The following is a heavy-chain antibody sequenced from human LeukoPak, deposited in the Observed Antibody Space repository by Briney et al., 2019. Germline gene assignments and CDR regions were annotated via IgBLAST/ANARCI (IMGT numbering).Heavy chain of an antibody. CDR1: GFTFSAYH. V-gene: IGHV3-48*03. CDR2: ISTTGTTI. D-gene: IGHD2-21*01. Sequence: GGSLRLSCAASGFTFSAYHINWVRQAPGKGLEWISYISTTGTTIHYADSVKGRFTVSRDNSKNTLYLQMDSLRGEDTAVYYCAKDFRIGYSAHFDYWGQGALVTVSS. CDR3: AKDFRIGYSAHFDY. J-gene: IGHJ4*02.